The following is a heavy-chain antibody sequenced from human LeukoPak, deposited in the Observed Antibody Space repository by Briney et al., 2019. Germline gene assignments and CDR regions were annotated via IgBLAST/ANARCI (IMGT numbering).Heavy chain of an antibody. CDR3: GRDSVEMGTIHSDY. Sequence: SETLSLTCTVSGGAISSSNYFWGWIRQAPGKGLEWIGSIYYSGSTYYNPSLKSRVTISADMSKNQFSLRLYSVTAADTAVYYCGRDSVEMGTIHSDYWGQGTLVTVSS. V-gene: IGHV4-39*07. CDR1: GGAISSSNYF. D-gene: IGHD5-24*01. J-gene: IGHJ4*02. CDR2: IYYSGST.